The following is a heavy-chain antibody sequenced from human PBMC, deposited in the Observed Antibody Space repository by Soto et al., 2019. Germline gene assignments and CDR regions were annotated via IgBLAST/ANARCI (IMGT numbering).Heavy chain of an antibody. CDR3: ARGRAAAGTLRPKTFDY. J-gene: IGHJ4*02. D-gene: IGHD6-13*01. Sequence: PSETLSLTCAVYGGSFSGYYWSWIRQPPGKGLEWIGEINHSGSTNYNPSLKSRVTISVDTSKNQFSLKLSSVTAADTAVYYCARGRAAAGTLRPKTFDYWGQGTLVTV. CDR1: GGSFSGYY. CDR2: INHSGST. V-gene: IGHV4-34*01.